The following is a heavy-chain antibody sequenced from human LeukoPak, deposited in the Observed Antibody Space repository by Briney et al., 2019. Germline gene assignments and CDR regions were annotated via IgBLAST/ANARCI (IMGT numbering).Heavy chain of an antibody. Sequence: GGSLRLSCAASGFTFSSYSMNWVRQAPGKGLEWVSYISSSSSTIYYADSVKGRFTISRDNAKNSLYLQMNSLRAEDTALYYCATFSYGWVDYWGQGTLVTVSS. D-gene: IGHD5-18*01. V-gene: IGHV3-48*04. CDR1: GFTFSSYS. CDR3: ATFSYGWVDY. J-gene: IGHJ4*02. CDR2: ISSSSSTI.